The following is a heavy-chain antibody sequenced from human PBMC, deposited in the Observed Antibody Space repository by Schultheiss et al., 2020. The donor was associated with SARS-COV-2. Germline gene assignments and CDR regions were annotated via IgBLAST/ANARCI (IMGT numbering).Heavy chain of an antibody. V-gene: IGHV5-51*01. CDR2: IYPGDSET. CDR3: ARRFGVTTLDY. J-gene: IGHJ4*02. D-gene: IGHD3-10*01. Sequence: GGSLRLSCKGSGYSFTSYWIGWVRQMPGKGLEWMGIIYPGDSETRYSPSFQGQVTISADKSISTAYLQWSSLKASDTAMYYCARRFGVTTLDYWGQGTLVTVSS. CDR1: GYSFTSYW.